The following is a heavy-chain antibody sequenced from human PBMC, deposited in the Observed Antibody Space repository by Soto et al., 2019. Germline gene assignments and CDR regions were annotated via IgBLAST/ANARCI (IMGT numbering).Heavy chain of an antibody. Sequence: GGSLRLSCAASGFTVSSNYMSWVRQAPGKGLEWVSVIYSGGSTYYADSVKGRFTISRDNSKNTLYLQMNSLRAEDTAVYYCARAPSIPWDYFDYWGQGTLVTVSS. CDR1: GFTVSSNY. CDR2: IYSGGST. CDR3: ARAPSIPWDYFDY. V-gene: IGHV3-53*01. J-gene: IGHJ4*02. D-gene: IGHD2-21*01.